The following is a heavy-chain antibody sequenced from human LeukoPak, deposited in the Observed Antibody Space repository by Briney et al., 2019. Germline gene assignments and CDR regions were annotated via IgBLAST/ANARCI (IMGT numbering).Heavy chain of an antibody. Sequence: GGSLRLSCAASGFTFSSYAMSWVRQAPGKGLEWVSAISGSGGSTYYADSVKGRFTISRDNSKNTLYLQMNSLRAEDTAVYYCAKDLYDLTGYSSGHDYFDHWGQGTLVTVSS. CDR3: AKDLYDLTGYSSGHDYFDH. V-gene: IGHV3-23*01. J-gene: IGHJ4*02. D-gene: IGHD6-19*01. CDR2: ISGSGGST. CDR1: GFTFSSYA.